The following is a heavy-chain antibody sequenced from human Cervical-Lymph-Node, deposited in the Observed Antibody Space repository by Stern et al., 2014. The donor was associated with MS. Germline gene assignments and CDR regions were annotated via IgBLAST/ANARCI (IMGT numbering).Heavy chain of an antibody. CDR1: GFTFNDYA. J-gene: IGHJ4*02. Sequence: EVQLEESGGGLVQPGRSLRLSCAASGFTFNDYAMHWVRQAPGKGLEWVSGISWNGATIGYADSVKGRFTISRDNAQNSLYLQMDSLRPDDTALYYCVKGVSIGWRNYLEHWGQGTLVTVSS. CDR3: VKGVSIGWRNYLEH. V-gene: IGHV3-9*01. CDR2: ISWNGATI. D-gene: IGHD6-19*01.